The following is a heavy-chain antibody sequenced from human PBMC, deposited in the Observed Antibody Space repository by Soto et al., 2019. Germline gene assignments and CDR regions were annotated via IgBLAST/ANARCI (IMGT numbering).Heavy chain of an antibody. CDR3: ARGPRSGSYSVDGFDV. CDR2: IYHTGSA. V-gene: IGHV4-4*02. J-gene: IGHJ3*01. Sequence: PSETLSLTCVFSCASLITSNWWSWVRQAPGKGLEWIGEIYHTGSASYSPSLKSRLSMSIDKSKNQFSLRLTDVTAADTAKYYCARGPRSGSYSVDGFDVWGQGTLVTVSS. CDR1: CASLITSNW. D-gene: IGHD1-26*01.